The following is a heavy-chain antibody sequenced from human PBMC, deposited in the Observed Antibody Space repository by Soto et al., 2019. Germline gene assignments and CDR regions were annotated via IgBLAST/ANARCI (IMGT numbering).Heavy chain of an antibody. CDR2: ISYDGSNK. CDR1: GFTFSSYG. Sequence: GGSLRLSCAASGFTFSSYGMHWVRQAPGKGLEWVAVISYDGSNKYYADSVKGRFTISRDNSKNTLYLQMNSLRAEDTAVYYCAKDPCDSGSCPPLGYYYGMDVWGQGTTVTVSS. CDR3: AKDPCDSGSCPPLGYYYGMDV. V-gene: IGHV3-30*18. J-gene: IGHJ6*02. D-gene: IGHD1-26*01.